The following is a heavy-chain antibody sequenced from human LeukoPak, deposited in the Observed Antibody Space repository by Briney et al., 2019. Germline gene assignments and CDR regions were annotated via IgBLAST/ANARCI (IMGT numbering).Heavy chain of an antibody. V-gene: IGHV3-30*18. CDR3: AKSRVVPAAMEGYYFDY. CDR1: GFTFSSYG. J-gene: IGHJ4*02. Sequence: PGGSLRLSCAASGFTFSSYGMHWVRQAPGKGLEWVAVISYDGSNKYYADSVKGRFTISRDNSKKPLYLQMNSLRAEDTAVYYCAKSRVVPAAMEGYYFDYWGQGTLVTVSS. D-gene: IGHD2-2*01. CDR2: ISYDGSNK.